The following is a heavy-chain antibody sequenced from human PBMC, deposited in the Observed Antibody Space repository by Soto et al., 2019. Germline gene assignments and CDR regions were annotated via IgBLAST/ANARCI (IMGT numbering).Heavy chain of an antibody. CDR1: GYTFTGYF. CDR3: ARGGGTILAPLP. Sequence: ASVKVSCKASGYTFTGYFIHWVRQAPGQGLEWMGWINPNSGATKYAQKFQGRVTMTRDTSISTAYMELTLLRSDDTAIYYCARGGGTILAPLPWGEGTLVTVSP. CDR2: INPNSGAT. V-gene: IGHV1-2*02. J-gene: IGHJ5*02. D-gene: IGHD3-3*01.